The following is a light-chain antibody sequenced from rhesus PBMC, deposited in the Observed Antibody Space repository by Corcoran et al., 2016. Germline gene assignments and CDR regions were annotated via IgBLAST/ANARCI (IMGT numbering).Light chain of an antibody. Sequence: DIQMTQSPSSLSASVGDRVTITCRASENVNNYLNWYQQKPGKAPKLLIYKASTLESGVPSRFRGIGSGTDYPFPISSLQSEDVATYYCQHNYGTPFTFGPGTKLDIK. CDR3: QHNYGTPFT. CDR1: ENVNNY. CDR2: KAS. J-gene: IGKJ3*01. V-gene: IGKV1-74*01.